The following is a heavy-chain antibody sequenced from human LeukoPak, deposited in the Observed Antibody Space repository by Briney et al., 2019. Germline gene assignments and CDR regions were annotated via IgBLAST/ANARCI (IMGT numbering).Heavy chain of an antibody. CDR2: IKGKSDGGTT. Sequence: NPGGSLRLSCAASGFTFSNAWMSWVRQAPGKGLEWAGRIKGKSDGGTTDYAAPVKGRFTISRDESKNTLYLQMNSLITEDTAVYYCTTVLLWSFYFDTWGQGSLVTVSS. CDR1: GFTFSNAW. CDR3: TTVLLWSFYFDT. J-gene: IGHJ4*02. D-gene: IGHD2-2*01. V-gene: IGHV3-15*01.